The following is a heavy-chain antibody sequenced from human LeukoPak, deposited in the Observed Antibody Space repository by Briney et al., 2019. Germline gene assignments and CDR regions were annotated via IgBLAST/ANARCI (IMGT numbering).Heavy chain of an antibody. CDR1: GFSFSKDW. J-gene: IGHJ6*03. CDR2: ISWNSGSI. Sequence: GGSLRLSCAASGFSFSKDWMSWVRQAPGKGLEWVAGISWNSGSIDYADSVKGRFTISRDNAMNSLDLQMNSLSLEDTALYYCAKGPRNHYFYFMDVWGKGTTVTVSS. CDR3: AKGPRNHYFYFMDV. V-gene: IGHV3-9*01.